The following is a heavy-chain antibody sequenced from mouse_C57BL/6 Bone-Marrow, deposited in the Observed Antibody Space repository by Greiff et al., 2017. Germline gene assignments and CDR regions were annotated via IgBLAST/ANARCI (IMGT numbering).Heavy chain of an antibody. V-gene: IGHV5-6*01. CDR3: ARVITTVVARGYFDY. D-gene: IGHD1-1*01. J-gene: IGHJ2*01. Sequence: EVKLMESGGDLVKPGGSLKLSCAASGFTFSSYGMSWVRQTPDKRLAWVATISSGGSYTYYPDSVKGRFTISRDNAKNTLYLQMSSLKSEDTAMYYWARVITTVVARGYFDYWGQGTTLTVSS. CDR1: GFTFSSYG. CDR2: ISSGGSYT.